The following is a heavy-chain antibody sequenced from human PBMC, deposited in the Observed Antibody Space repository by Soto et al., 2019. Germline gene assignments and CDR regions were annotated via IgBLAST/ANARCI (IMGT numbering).Heavy chain of an antibody. Sequence: SSETLSLTCTVSGGSISSYYWSWIRQPPGKGLEWIGYIYYSGSTNYNPSLKSRVTISVDTSKNQFSLKLSSVTAADTAVYYCASLYYYDSSGYYYVPRDYWGQGALVTVSS. CDR1: GGSISSYY. CDR2: IYYSGST. J-gene: IGHJ4*02. D-gene: IGHD3-22*01. CDR3: ASLYYYDSSGYYYVPRDY. V-gene: IGHV4-59*12.